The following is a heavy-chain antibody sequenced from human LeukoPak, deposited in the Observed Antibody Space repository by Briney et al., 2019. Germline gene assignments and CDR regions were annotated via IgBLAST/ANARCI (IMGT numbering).Heavy chain of an antibody. CDR1: GFTFSSYA. J-gene: IGHJ5*02. D-gene: IGHD1-26*01. Sequence: GGSLRLSCTASGFTFSSYAMSWVRLAPGKGLEWVSAISGSGSNTYYTDSVKGRFTISRDNAKNSLYLQMNSLRAEDTAVYYCAREIVGTHKSRFDPWGQGTLVTVSS. V-gene: IGHV3-23*01. CDR2: ISGSGSNT. CDR3: AREIVGTHKSRFDP.